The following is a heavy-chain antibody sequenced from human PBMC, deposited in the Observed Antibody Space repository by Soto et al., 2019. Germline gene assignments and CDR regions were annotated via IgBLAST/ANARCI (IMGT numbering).Heavy chain of an antibody. V-gene: IGHV4-59*01. CDR3: ARDLWGYCGTDCYPLDV. D-gene: IGHD2-21*02. Sequence: QVQLQESGPGLVKPSETLSLTCTVSGGTISRYYWSWIRQPPGKGLEWIGYMYNTGSTVYNPSFKSRLTISVDTSKNQFSLKLNSVTAADTAVYYCARDLWGYCGTDCYPLDVCGQGTTVTVSS. J-gene: IGHJ6*02. CDR2: MYNTGST. CDR1: GGTISRYY.